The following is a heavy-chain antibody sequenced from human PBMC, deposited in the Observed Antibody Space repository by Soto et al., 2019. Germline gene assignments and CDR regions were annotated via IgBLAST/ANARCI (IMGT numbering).Heavy chain of an antibody. J-gene: IGHJ4*02. Sequence: SQTLSLPCSISGDSVSDNSAAGNWIRQSPSRGLEWLGRTYYRSKWYNDYAVSVKSRITRTPDTSKNQFSLHMNSVSPEDTAVYYCAREFPYYVCSGSYLDYWGQGSLVIVSS. D-gene: IGHD3-16*01. CDR3: AREFPYYVCSGSYLDY. CDR1: GDSVSDNSAA. CDR2: TYYRSKWYN. V-gene: IGHV6-1*01.